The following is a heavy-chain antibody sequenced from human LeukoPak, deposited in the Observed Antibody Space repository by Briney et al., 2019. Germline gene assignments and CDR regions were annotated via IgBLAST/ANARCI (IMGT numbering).Heavy chain of an antibody. J-gene: IGHJ3*02. V-gene: IGHV3-30*04. D-gene: IGHD3-10*01. CDR1: GFTFSTYA. CDR3: ARSSRRGAITMVRGLANRGAFDI. Sequence: GRSLRLSCAPSGFTFSTYAMHWVRQAPGKGLEWVAVISYDGSNKYYADSVKGRFTISRDNSKNTLYLQMNSLRAEDTALYYCARSSRRGAITMVRGLANRGAFDIWGQGTMVTVSS. CDR2: ISYDGSNK.